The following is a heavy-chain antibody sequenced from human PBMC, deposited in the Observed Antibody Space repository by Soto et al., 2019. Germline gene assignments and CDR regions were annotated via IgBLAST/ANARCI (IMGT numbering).Heavy chain of an antibody. CDR1: GGSISSGGYY. CDR2: IYYSGST. V-gene: IGHV4-31*03. D-gene: IGHD2-2*01. J-gene: IGHJ6*03. CDR3: ARRVVVVPAASSSKRGYMDV. Sequence: SETLSLTCTVSGGSISSGGYYWSWIRQHPGKGLEWIGYIYYSGSTYYNPSPKSRVTISVDTSKNQFSLKLSSVTAADTAVYYCARRVVVVPAASSSKRGYMDVWGKGTTVTVPS.